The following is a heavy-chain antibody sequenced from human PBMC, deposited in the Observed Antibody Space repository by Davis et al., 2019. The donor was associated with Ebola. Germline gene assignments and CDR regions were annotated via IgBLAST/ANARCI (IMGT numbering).Heavy chain of an antibody. J-gene: IGHJ4*02. CDR3: ARVSSGWGAFDY. V-gene: IGHV3-74*01. CDR2: ITSDGSGT. CDR1: GFTFSSYW. D-gene: IGHD6-19*01. Sequence: PGGSLRLSCAPSGFTFSSYWMHWVRQALGKGLAWVSRITSDGSGTSYADSVRGRFTISRDNARNTLYLQMNSLRAEDAAVYYCARVSSGWGAFDYWGQGTLVTVSS.